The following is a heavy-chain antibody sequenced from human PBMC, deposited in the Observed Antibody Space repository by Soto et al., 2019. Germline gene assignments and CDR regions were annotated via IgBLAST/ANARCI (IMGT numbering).Heavy chain of an antibody. CDR3: ARDRGGVASNWFDP. CDR2: IHFSGST. J-gene: IGHJ5*02. CDR1: GGSISSYY. V-gene: IGHV4-59*01. D-gene: IGHD3-10*01. Sequence: SETLSLTCTVSGGSISSYYWSWIRQPPGKGLEWIGYIHFSGSTNYNPSLKSRVTISVDTTKNQFSLKLSSVTAADTAVYYCARDRGGVASNWFDPWGQGTLVTVSS.